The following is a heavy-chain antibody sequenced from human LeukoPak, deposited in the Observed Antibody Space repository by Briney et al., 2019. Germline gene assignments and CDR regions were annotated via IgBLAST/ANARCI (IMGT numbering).Heavy chain of an antibody. J-gene: IGHJ5*02. CDR1: GGSFSGYY. CDR3: ARVPPRIGYCSGGSCYRRDNWFDP. Sequence: SETLSLTCAVYGGSFSGYYWSWIRQPPGKGLEWIGEINHSGSTNYNPSLKSRVTISVDTSKNQFSLKLSSVTAADTAVYYCARVPPRIGYCSGGSCYRRDNWFDPWGQGTLVTVSS. D-gene: IGHD2-15*01. CDR2: INHSGST. V-gene: IGHV4-34*01.